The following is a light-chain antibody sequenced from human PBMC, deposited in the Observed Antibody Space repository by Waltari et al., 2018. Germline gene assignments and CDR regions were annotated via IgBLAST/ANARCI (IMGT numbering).Light chain of an antibody. Sequence: SYVLTQPPSVSVAPGKTARITCGGDNIGGQSVHWYQQRPGQAPVLVIYADNDRPSGIPGRFSASNSGNTATLTISRVEVGDEADYCCQVWDGSSDHPVFGGGTKLTV. J-gene: IGLJ2*01. V-gene: IGLV3-21*04. CDR1: NIGGQS. CDR2: ADN. CDR3: QVWDGSSDHPV.